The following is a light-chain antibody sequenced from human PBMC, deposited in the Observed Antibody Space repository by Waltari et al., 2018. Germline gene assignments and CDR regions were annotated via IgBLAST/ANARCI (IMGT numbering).Light chain of an antibody. J-gene: IGKJ4*01. Sequence: DIQMTQSPPSLSASVGDRVTITRQASQDISNYLNWYQQKPGKAPKLLIYDASNLQTGVPSRFSGSGSGTHFTFTISSLQPEDIATYYCQQYDNFPLTFGGGTKVEVK. CDR3: QQYDNFPLT. CDR1: QDISNY. CDR2: DAS. V-gene: IGKV1-33*01.